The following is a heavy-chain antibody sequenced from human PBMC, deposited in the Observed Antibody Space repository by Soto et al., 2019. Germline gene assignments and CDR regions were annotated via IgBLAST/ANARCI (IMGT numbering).Heavy chain of an antibody. CDR3: ARHRIVATIFGDYYYYMDV. Sequence: ETLSLTCTVSGGSISSYYWSWIRQPPGKGLEWIGYIYYSGSTNYNPSLKSRVTISVDTSKNQFSLKLSSVTAADTAVYYCARHRIVATIFGDYYYYMDVWGKGTTVTVSS. V-gene: IGHV4-59*08. CDR1: GGSISSYY. J-gene: IGHJ6*03. D-gene: IGHD5-12*01. CDR2: IYYSGST.